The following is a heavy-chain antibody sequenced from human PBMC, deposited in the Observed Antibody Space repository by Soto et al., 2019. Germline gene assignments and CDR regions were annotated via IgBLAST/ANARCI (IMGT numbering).Heavy chain of an antibody. V-gene: IGHV4-39*01. D-gene: IGHD6-19*01. Sequence: WGWIRQPPGKGLEWIGSIYYSGSTYYNPSLKSRVTISVDTSKNQFSLKLSSVTAADTAVYYCAGAVAGTTYYYYYGMDVWGQGTTVTVSS. J-gene: IGHJ6*02. CDR2: IYYSGST. CDR3: AGAVAGTTYYYYYGMDV.